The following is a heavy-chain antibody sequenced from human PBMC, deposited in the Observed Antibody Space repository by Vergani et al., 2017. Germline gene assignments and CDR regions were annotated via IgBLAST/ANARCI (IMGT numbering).Heavy chain of an antibody. CDR1: GGSFSGYY. D-gene: IGHD6-6*01. Sequence: QVQLQQWGAGLLKPSETLSLTCAVYGGSFSGYYWSWIRPPPWTGLELIGQINHSGSTNYNPSLKRRVTISVDTSKNQFSLNLGSVTAADTAVYYCAGGRRYSSSSPIYYYYMDFGGKGTTVTVS. J-gene: IGHJ6*03. V-gene: IGHV4-34*01. CDR2: INHSGST. CDR3: AGGRRYSSSSPIYYYYMDF.